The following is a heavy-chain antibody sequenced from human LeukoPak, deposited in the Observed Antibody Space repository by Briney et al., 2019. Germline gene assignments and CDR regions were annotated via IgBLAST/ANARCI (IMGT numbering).Heavy chain of an antibody. V-gene: IGHV3-30*03. Sequence: GGSLRLSCVASEFTFSNYGMHWVRQAPGKGLEWVAVISKDGSTKIYSASVKGRFTISRDNAKNTLYLQMNSLRAEDTAVYYCAREDGSSDAFDIWGQGTMVTVSS. J-gene: IGHJ3*02. CDR1: EFTFSNYG. CDR2: ISKDGSTK. D-gene: IGHD1-26*01. CDR3: AREDGSSDAFDI.